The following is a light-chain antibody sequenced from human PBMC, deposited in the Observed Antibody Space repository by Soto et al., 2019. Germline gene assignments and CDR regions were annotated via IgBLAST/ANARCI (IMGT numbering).Light chain of an antibody. CDR2: ENN. J-gene: IGLJ2*01. V-gene: IGLV1-51*02. Sequence: QSALTQPPSVSAAPGQKVTISCSGSSSNIGNNYVSWYQQLPGTAPKLLIYENNKRPSGIPDRFSGSKSGTSATLGITGLQTGDEADYYCGTWDSSPHVVFGGGTQLTVL. CDR1: SSNIGNNY. CDR3: GTWDSSPHVV.